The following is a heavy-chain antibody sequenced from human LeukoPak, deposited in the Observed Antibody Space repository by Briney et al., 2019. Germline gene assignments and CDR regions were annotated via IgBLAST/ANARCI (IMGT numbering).Heavy chain of an antibody. Sequence: ASVKVSCKASGYTFTGYYMHWVRQAPGQGLEWMGWINPNSGGTNYAQKFQGRVTMTRDTSISTAYMELSRLRSDDTAVYYCARDLVFGTSCYGYYGMDVWGQGTTVTVSS. CDR3: ARDLVFGTSCYGYYGMDV. J-gene: IGHJ6*02. CDR1: GYTFTGYY. CDR2: INPNSGGT. V-gene: IGHV1-2*02. D-gene: IGHD2-2*01.